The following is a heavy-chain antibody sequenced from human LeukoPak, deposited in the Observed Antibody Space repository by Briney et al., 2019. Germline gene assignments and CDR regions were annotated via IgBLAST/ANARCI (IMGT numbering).Heavy chain of an antibody. CDR3: ARDRYYDSSGYAFDI. Sequence: SQTLSLTCTVSGGSISSGSYYWSWIRQPAGKGLEWIGRIYTSGSTNYNPSLKSRVTISVDTSKNQLSLKLSSVTAADTAVYYCARDRYYDSSGYAFDIWGQGTMVTVSS. D-gene: IGHD3-22*01. V-gene: IGHV4-61*02. CDR2: IYTSGST. CDR1: GGSISSGSYY. J-gene: IGHJ3*02.